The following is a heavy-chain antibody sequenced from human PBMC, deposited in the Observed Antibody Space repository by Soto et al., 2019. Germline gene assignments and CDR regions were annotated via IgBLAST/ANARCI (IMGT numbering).Heavy chain of an antibody. CDR1: GFTFSSYA. V-gene: IGHV3-30-3*01. D-gene: IGHD1-26*01. CDR3: ARELGRGAYFHH. Sequence: QVQVVESGGGVVQPGRSLRLSCAASGFTFSSYAMHWVRQAPGKGLEWVAAISHDGNNKYYADSVKGRFTISRDNSKNTLYLQMNSLRAEDTAVYYCARELGRGAYFHHWGQGTLVTVSS. J-gene: IGHJ1*01. CDR2: ISHDGNNK.